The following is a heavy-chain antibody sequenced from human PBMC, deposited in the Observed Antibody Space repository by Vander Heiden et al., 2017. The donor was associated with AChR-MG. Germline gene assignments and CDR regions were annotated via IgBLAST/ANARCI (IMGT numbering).Heavy chain of an antibody. D-gene: IGHD3-10*01. Sequence: QLQLQESGPGLVKPSETLSLTCTVSGGSISSSSYYWGWIRQPPGKGLEWIGSIYYSGSTYYNPSLKSRVTISVDTSKNQFSLKLSSVTAADTAVYYCARHLGSENWFDPWGQGTLVTVSS. CDR2: IYYSGST. J-gene: IGHJ5*02. V-gene: IGHV4-39*01. CDR3: ARHLGSENWFDP. CDR1: GGSISSSSYY.